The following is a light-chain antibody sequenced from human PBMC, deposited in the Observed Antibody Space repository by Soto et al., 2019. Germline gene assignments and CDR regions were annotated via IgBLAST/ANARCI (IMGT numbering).Light chain of an antibody. J-gene: IGLJ1*01. CDR1: NIESKS. CDR2: VDA. Sequence: SYELTQPPSVSVAPGQTARITCGGNNIESKSVHWYQQKSGQAPVLVVSVDAGRPSGIPARLSGSNSGNTATLTISRVEAADEAEYYCHVWDNHNDNYVFGTGTKVTVL. CDR3: HVWDNHNDNYV. V-gene: IGLV3-21*02.